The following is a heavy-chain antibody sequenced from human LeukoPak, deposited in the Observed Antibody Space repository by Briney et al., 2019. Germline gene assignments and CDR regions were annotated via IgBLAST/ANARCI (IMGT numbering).Heavy chain of an antibody. J-gene: IGHJ6*02. D-gene: IGHD5-24*01. Sequence: GALRLSCAASGFTFSSYGMHWVRQAPGKGLEWVAVISYDGSSKYYADSVKGRFTISRDNSKNTLYLQMNSLRAEDTAVYYCARLDVDRYYYYGMDVWGQGTTVTVSS. CDR1: GFTFSSYG. V-gene: IGHV3-30*03. CDR2: ISYDGSSK. CDR3: ARLDVDRYYYYGMDV.